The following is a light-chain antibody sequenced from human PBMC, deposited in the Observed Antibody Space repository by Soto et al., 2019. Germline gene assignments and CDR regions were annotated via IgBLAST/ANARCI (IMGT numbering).Light chain of an antibody. CDR3: QLYNNLPPFT. Sequence: DIQMTQSPSSLSASVGARVSITCQASEDIRTSLSWFQHKPGRAPKLLIYGASYLETGVPSRFRGSGSGTGFTLTISSLQPEDIATYYCQLYNNLPPFTFGPGTIVDVK. CDR2: GAS. CDR1: EDIRTS. V-gene: IGKV1-33*01. J-gene: IGKJ3*01.